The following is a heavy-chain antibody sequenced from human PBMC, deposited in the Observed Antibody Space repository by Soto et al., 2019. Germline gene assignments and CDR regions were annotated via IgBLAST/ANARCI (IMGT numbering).Heavy chain of an antibody. J-gene: IGHJ4*02. V-gene: IGHV3-9*01. CDR2: ITWNSRVL. D-gene: IGHD3-3*01. CDR3: AKGRYDFWSPYYFDS. Sequence: GGSLRLSXVGTGLNFDDFAMHWVRQAPGKGLEWVSGITWNSRVLAYADSVKGRFTISSDNARNSLYLQMDSLRDEDTALYYCAKGRYDFWSPYYFDSWGQGTLVTVSS. CDR1: GLNFDDFA.